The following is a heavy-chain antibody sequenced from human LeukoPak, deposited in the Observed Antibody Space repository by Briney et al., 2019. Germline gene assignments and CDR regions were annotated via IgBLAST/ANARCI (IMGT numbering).Heavy chain of an antibody. CDR2: ISYDGSNK. V-gene: IGHV3-30-3*01. D-gene: IGHD3-9*01. Sequence: GRSLTLSCAASGFTFSSYAMHWLRQAPGKGLVWVAVISYDGSNKYYAGSVKGRFTISRDNSKNTLYLQMNSLRAEDTAVYYCARDRSPTGYFDYWGQGTLVTVSS. CDR1: GFTFSSYA. J-gene: IGHJ4*02. CDR3: ARDRSPTGYFDY.